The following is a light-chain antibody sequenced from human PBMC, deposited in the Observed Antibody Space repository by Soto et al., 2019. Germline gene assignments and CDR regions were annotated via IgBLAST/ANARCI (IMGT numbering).Light chain of an antibody. CDR1: QSLVYRDGNTY. J-gene: IGKJ1*01. V-gene: IGKV2-30*01. CDR3: MQGTQWPPT. CDR2: KVS. Sequence: DVVMTQSPLSLPVTLGQPASISCRSSQSLVYRDGNTYLNWFQQRPGQSPRRLIYKVSNRDSGGPDRFSGSGSGPDFTLKISRVEAEDVGVYYCMQGTQWPPTFGQGTKVEIK.